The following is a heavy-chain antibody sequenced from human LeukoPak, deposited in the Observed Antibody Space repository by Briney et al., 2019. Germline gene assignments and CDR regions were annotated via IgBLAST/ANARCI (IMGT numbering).Heavy chain of an antibody. D-gene: IGHD5-24*01. V-gene: IGHV3-23*01. CDR1: GFTFSSSA. Sequence: GGSLRLSCAASGFTFSSSAMSWVRQAPGKGLEWVSSISGSGSGGSTYHADSVKGRFTISRDNSKNTLNLQMNSLIAEDTAVYYCAKSGYTRFDYWGQGTRVTVSS. CDR3: AKSGYTRFDY. J-gene: IGHJ4*02. CDR2: ISGSGSGGST.